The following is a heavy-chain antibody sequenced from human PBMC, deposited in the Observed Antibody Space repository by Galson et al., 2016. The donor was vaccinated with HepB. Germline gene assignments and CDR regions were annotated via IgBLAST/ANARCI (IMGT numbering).Heavy chain of an antibody. V-gene: IGHV1-3*01. J-gene: IGHJ4*02. CDR1: GYSFTRYT. CDR2: INAGNGNT. D-gene: IGHD5-12*01. CDR3: ARSYSGYDHFDY. Sequence: SVKVSCKASGYSFTRYTIHWVRQAPGQRLEWMGWINAGNGNTKYSQKSQGGVTISRDTSASTAYMELSSLRSEDTTVYYCARSYSGYDHFDYWGQGTLVTVSS.